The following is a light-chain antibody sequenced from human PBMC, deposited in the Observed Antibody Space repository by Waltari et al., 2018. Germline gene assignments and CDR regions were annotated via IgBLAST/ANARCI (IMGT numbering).Light chain of an antibody. Sequence: DIVMTQSPDSLAVSLGERATINCKSSQSVLYSSNNKNYLAWYQQKPGQAPRTLIYETSNNHSWTPDRFSGSLLGDKAAPTLSSAQPEDEADYYCMVSNVGAQWKFGGGTK. CDR2: ETS. CDR1: QSVLYSSNNKNY. V-gene: IGKV4-1*01. CDR3: MVSNVGAQWK. J-gene: IGKJ4*02.